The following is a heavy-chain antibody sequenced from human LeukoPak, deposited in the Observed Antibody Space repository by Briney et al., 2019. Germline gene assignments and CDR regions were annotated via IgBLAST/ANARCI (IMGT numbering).Heavy chain of an antibody. Sequence: PSETLSLTCAVYGGSFSGYYWSWIRQPPGKGLEWIGEINHSGSTNYNPSLKSRVTISVDTSKNQFSLKLSSVTAADTAVYYCAREHAETVDIVATIRYWFDPWGQGTLATVSS. J-gene: IGHJ5*02. CDR3: AREHAETVDIVATIRYWFDP. D-gene: IGHD5-12*01. CDR1: GGSFSGYY. V-gene: IGHV4-34*01. CDR2: INHSGST.